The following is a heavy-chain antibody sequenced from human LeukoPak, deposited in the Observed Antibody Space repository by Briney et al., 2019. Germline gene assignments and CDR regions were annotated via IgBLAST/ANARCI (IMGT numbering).Heavy chain of an antibody. Sequence: SETLSLTCTVSGGSISSYYWSWIRQPPGKGLEWIGYIYYSGSTNYNPSLKSRVTISVDTSKNQFSLKLSSVTAADTAVYYCARFPSHDSSPRVLDYWGQGTLVTVSS. CDR1: GGSISSYY. J-gene: IGHJ4*02. CDR3: ARFPSHDSSPRVLDY. V-gene: IGHV4-59*01. CDR2: IYYSGST. D-gene: IGHD3-22*01.